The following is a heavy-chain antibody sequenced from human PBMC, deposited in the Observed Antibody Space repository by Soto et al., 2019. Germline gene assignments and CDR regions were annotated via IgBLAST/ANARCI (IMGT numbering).Heavy chain of an antibody. V-gene: IGHV1-18*04. CDR2: ISSYNGNT. D-gene: IGHD2-2*01. J-gene: IGHJ5*02. Sequence: ASVKVSFKASGYTLTSYGIRWVRQAPGQGLEWMGWISSYNGNTNYAQKVQGRVTMTTDTSTSTTYMELRSLRSDDTAVYYCARGPRYCSSTSCFSGVTWFDPSGQGTLVTVSS. CDR1: GYTLTSYG. CDR3: ARGPRYCSSTSCFSGVTWFDP.